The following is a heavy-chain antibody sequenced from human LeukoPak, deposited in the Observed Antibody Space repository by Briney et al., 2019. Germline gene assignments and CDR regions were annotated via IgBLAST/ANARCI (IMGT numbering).Heavy chain of an antibody. CDR1: GLTFSTYW. CDR2: IKPDGSHI. CDR3: APDAIGDSYADD. V-gene: IGHV3-7*01. Sequence: GGSLRLSCAASGLTFSTYWMNWVRQAPGRGLEWVANIKPDGSHIYYVDSVKGRFTISRDNAKNSLYLQIISLRAEDTAIYYCAPDAIGDSYADDWGQGTRVTVSS. D-gene: IGHD5-18*01. J-gene: IGHJ4*02.